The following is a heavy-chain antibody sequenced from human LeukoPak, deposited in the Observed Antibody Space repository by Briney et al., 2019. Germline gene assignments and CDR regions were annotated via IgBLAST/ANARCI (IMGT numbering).Heavy chain of an antibody. V-gene: IGHV4-4*02. CDR1: GGSISSSNW. D-gene: IGHD3-3*01. CDR3: ASSTYYDFWSGYYATRYFDY. CDR2: IYHSGST. J-gene: IGHJ4*02. Sequence: SGTLSLTCAVSGGSISSSNWWSWVRQPPGNGLEWIGEIYHSGSTNYNPSLKSRVTISVDKSKNQFSLKLSSVTAADTAVYYCASSTYYDFWSGYYATRYFDYWGQGTLVTVSS.